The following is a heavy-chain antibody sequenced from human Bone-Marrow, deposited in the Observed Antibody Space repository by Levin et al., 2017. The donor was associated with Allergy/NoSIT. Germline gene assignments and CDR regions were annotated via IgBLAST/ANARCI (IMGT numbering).Heavy chain of an antibody. D-gene: IGHD2-15*01. CDR2: IRQDGNEV. J-gene: IGHJ4*02. V-gene: IGHV3-7*03. CDR1: GFNLDNSW. CDR3: ARDMTPTL. Sequence: SGGSLRLSCAASGFNLDNSWMTWVRQAPGKGLEWVAAIRQDGNEVYYVASVRGRFTISRDNVKNSLFLEMDSLRVEDTAVYFCARDMTPTLWGQGTLVTVSS.